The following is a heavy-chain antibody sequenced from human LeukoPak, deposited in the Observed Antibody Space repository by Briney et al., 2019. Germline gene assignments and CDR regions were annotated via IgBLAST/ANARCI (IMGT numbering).Heavy chain of an antibody. J-gene: IGHJ3*02. D-gene: IGHD3-3*01. V-gene: IGHV1-8*01. CDR2: MNPNSGNT. CDR1: GYTFTSYD. CDR3: ARSVPGITIFGVVIYDAFDI. Sequence: ASVKVSCKASGYTFTSYDINWVRQATGQGLEWMGWMNPNSGNTGYAQKFQGRVTMTRNTSISTAYMELSSLRSEHTAVYYCARSVPGITIFGVVIYDAFDIWGQGTMVTVSS.